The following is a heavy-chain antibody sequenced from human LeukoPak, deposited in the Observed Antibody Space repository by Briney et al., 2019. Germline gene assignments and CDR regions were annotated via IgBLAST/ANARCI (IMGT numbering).Heavy chain of an antibody. J-gene: IGHJ4*02. V-gene: IGHV3-53*01. CDR3: ARDSEYYYGSGSHDY. CDR1: GFTVSSNY. Sequence: GGSLRLSCAASGFTVSSNYMSWVRQAPGKGLEWVSVIYSGGSTYYADSVKGRFTISRDNSKNTLYLQRNSLRAEDTAVYYCARDSEYYYGSGSHDYWSQGTLVTVSS. CDR2: IYSGGST. D-gene: IGHD3-10*01.